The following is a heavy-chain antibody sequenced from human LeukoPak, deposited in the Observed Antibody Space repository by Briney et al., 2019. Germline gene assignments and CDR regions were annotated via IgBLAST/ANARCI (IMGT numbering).Heavy chain of an antibody. D-gene: IGHD3-22*01. J-gene: IGHJ4*02. CDR2: ISWNSGSI. CDR1: GFTFDDYA. V-gene: IGHV3-9*01. CDR3: AKGYYDSSEGESNYYFDY. Sequence: PGRSLRLSCAASGFTFDDYAMHWVRQAPGKGLEWVSGISWNSGSIGYADSVKGRFTISRDNSKNTLYLQMNSLRAEDTAVYYCAKGYYDSSEGESNYYFDYWGQGTLVTVSS.